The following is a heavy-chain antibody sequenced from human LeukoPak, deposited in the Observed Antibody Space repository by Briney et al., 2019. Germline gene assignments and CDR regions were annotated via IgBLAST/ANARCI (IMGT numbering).Heavy chain of an antibody. CDR3: ARDGHRMYYYGSSDYRFDS. CDR2: ISAYNGNT. D-gene: IGHD3-22*01. CDR1: GYTFTGYY. J-gene: IGHJ4*02. Sequence: GASVKVSCKASGYTFTGYYMHWVRQAPGQGLEWMGWISAYNGNTHYAQKVQGRVTMTTDTSTSTVYMELRSLRSDDTAVYYCARDGHRMYYYGSSDYRFDSWGQGTLVTVSS. V-gene: IGHV1-18*04.